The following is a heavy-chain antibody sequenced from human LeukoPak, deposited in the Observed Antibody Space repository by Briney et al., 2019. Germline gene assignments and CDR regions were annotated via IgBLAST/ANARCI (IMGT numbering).Heavy chain of an antibody. D-gene: IGHD2-15*01. CDR1: GFTFSSYA. CDR2: ISGSGGST. Sequence: GGSLRLSCAASGFTFSSYAMSWVRQAPGKGLEWVSAISGSGGSTYYADSVKGRFTISRDNSKNTLCLQMNSLRAEDTAVYYCAKGYCSGGSCYPVDYWGQGTLVTVSS. V-gene: IGHV3-23*01. CDR3: AKGYCSGGSCYPVDY. J-gene: IGHJ4*02.